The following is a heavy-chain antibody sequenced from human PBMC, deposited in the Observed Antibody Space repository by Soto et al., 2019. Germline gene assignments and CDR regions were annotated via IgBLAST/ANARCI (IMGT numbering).Heavy chain of an antibody. CDR2: LYYSGNT. D-gene: IGHD3-16*01. CDR3: AQRRDYDAMAV. J-gene: IGHJ6*02. V-gene: IGHV4-39*01. CDR1: GGSISRSGYY. Sequence: TVSGGSISRSGYYWGWIRQPPGKGLEWVGSLYYSGNTYYNPSLKSRVTMSIDTSKSQFSLQLRSLTAADTSVYYCAQRRDYDAMAVWGQGPAVT.